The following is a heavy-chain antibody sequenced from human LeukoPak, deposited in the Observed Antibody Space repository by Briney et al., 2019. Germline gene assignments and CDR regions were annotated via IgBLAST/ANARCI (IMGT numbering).Heavy chain of an antibody. Sequence: SETLSLTCTVSGGSISSSSYYWGWIRQPPGKGLEWIGSIYYSGSTYYNPSLKSRVTISVDTSKNQFSLKLSSVTAADTAVYYCARQAGIAVAGTIRYYYYYMDVWGKGTTVTISS. CDR3: ARQAGIAVAGTIRYYYYYMDV. D-gene: IGHD6-19*01. CDR2: IYYSGST. CDR1: GGSISSSSYY. J-gene: IGHJ6*03. V-gene: IGHV4-39*01.